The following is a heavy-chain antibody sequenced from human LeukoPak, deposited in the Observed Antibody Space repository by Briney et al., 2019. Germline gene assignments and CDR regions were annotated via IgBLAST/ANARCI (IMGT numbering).Heavy chain of an antibody. CDR3: ARDPSGYFNY. Sequence: SEALSLACTVSGGSISSYYWSWIRQPPGKGLEWIGYIYYSGSTNYNPSLKSRVTISVDTSKNQFSLKLSSVTAADTAVYYCARDPSGYFNYWGQGTLATVSS. J-gene: IGHJ4*02. CDR1: GGSISSYY. D-gene: IGHD3-22*01. CDR2: IYYSGST. V-gene: IGHV4-59*01.